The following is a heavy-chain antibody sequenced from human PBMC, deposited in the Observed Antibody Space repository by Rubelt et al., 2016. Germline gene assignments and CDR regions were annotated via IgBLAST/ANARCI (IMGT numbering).Heavy chain of an antibody. CDR2: IYYSGST. V-gene: IGHV4-59*01. D-gene: IGHD4-11*01. J-gene: IGHJ4*02. Sequence: HEAGPGLVKPSETLSLTCTVSGGSISSYYWSWIRQPPGKGLEWIGYIYYSGSTNYNPSLKSRVTISVDTSKNQFSLKLSSVTAADTAVYYCARVGDYSNDYYFDYWGQGTLVTVSS. CDR1: GGSISSYY. CDR3: ARVGDYSNDYYFDY.